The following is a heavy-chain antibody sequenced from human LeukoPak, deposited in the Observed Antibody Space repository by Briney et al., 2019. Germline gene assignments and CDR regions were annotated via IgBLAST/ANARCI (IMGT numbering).Heavy chain of an antibody. Sequence: SETLSLTCTVSGGSISSSSYYWSWIRQPPGKGLEWIGEINHSGSTNYNPSLKSRVTISVDTSKNQFSLKLSSVTAADTAVYYCARVLYGDYLRAAGYFDYWGQGTLVTVSS. CDR2: INHSGST. D-gene: IGHD4-17*01. V-gene: IGHV4-39*07. J-gene: IGHJ4*02. CDR1: GGSISSSSYY. CDR3: ARVLYGDYLRAAGYFDY.